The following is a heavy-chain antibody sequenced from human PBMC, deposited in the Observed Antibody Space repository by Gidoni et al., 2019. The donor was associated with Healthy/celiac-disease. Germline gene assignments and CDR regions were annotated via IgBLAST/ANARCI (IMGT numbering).Heavy chain of an antibody. CDR1: GFTFSSYG. D-gene: IGHD3-9*01. CDR3: AKKLFDCLLTSGGGGFGY. CDR2: IPDDGSNK. V-gene: IGHV3-30*18. Sequence: QVQLVESGGGVVQPGWSLRLSCAAAGFTFSSYGRHWVRQAPGKGLEWVEVIPDDGSNKSYAGSVKGQFTISRDNSKNTLYLQMNSLGAEDTPVYYWAKKLFDCLLTSGGGGFGYWGQGTLVTVSS. J-gene: IGHJ4*02.